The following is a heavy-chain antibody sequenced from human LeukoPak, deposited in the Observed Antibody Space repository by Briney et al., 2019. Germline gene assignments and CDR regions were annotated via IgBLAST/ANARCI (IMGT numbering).Heavy chain of an antibody. D-gene: IGHD3-10*01. CDR2: ISSSGSTI. J-gene: IGHJ6*02. V-gene: IGHV3-11*01. Sequence: PGGSLRLSCAASGFTFSDYYMSWIRQAPGKGLEWASYISSSGSTIYYADSVKGQFTISRDNAKNSLYLQMSSLRAEDTAVYYCARDYRSGRSYYYGMDVWGQGTTVTVSS. CDR1: GFTFSDYY. CDR3: ARDYRSGRSYYYGMDV.